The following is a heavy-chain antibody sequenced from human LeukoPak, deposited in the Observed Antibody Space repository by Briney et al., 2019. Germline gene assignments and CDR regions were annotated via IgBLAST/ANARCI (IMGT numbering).Heavy chain of an antibody. CDR2: ISSNGGST. CDR1: EFTFSSYG. J-gene: IGHJ4*02. Sequence: GGSLRLSCAASEFTFSSYGMHWVRQAPGKGLEYISAISSNGGSTYYADSVKGRFTISRDNSKNTLYLQMSSLRAEDTAVYYCVKDENKGARDYFDYWGQGTLVTVSS. V-gene: IGHV3-64D*06. CDR3: VKDENKGARDYFDY.